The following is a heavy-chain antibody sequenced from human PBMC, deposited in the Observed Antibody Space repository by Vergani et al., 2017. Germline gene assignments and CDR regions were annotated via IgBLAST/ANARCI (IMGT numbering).Heavy chain of an antibody. CDR3: ARVYTETNGHLYYYYYIDV. V-gene: IGHV4-34*01. D-gene: IGHD4-11*01. CDR2: IEHTGRP. CDR1: GGSFTSYH. J-gene: IGHJ6*03. Sequence: QVQLQQWGGGLLKPSETLSLTCVVPGGSFTSYHWTWIRQSPGEGLEWVGDIEHTGRPDSTPSLKSRLTMSVDKSRNQFSLTLNSVTATDTAIYFCARVYTETNGHLYYYYYIDVWGQGTAVTGS.